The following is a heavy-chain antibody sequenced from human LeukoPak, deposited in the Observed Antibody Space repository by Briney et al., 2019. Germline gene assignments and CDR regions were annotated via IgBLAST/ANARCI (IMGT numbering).Heavy chain of an antibody. D-gene: IGHD1-14*01. CDR3: ARGKVPDP. V-gene: IGHV4-30-4*08. CDR2: IYYSGTT. Sequence: SETLPLTCTVSGGSISSSSYYWGWIRQPPGKGLEWIGSIYYSGTTFYNPSLKSRLTISLDTSKNQFFLILGSVIVADTAVYYCARGKVPDPWGQGTLITVSS. J-gene: IGHJ5*02. CDR1: GGSISSSSYY.